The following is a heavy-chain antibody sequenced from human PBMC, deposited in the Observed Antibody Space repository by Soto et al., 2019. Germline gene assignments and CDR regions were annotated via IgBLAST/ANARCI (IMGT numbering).Heavy chain of an antibody. Sequence: SETLSLTCTVSGGSIRSGDYYWSRIRQPPGKGLEWIGDINPSGSTNYNPSLKSRVTISVDTSKNQFSLKLSSVTAADTAVYYCARVGAGSSWYGYYYYGMDVWGQGTTVTAP. CDR2: INPSGST. J-gene: IGHJ6*02. CDR1: GGSIRSGDYY. D-gene: IGHD6-13*01. CDR3: ARVGAGSSWYGYYYYGMDV. V-gene: IGHV4-30-4*01.